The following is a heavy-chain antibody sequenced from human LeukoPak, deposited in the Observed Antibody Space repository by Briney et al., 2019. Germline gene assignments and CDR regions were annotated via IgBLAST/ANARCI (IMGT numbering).Heavy chain of an antibody. D-gene: IGHD3-10*01. CDR1: GGSFSGYY. CDR3: ARGRGVLRGAGGWFDP. CDR2: INHSGST. Sequence: KPSETLSLTCAVYGGSFSGYYWSWIRQPPGKGLEWIGEINHSGSTNYNPSLKSRVTISVDTSKNQFSLKLSSVTAADTAVYYCARGRGVLRGAGGWFDPWGQGTLVTVSS. V-gene: IGHV4-34*01. J-gene: IGHJ5*02.